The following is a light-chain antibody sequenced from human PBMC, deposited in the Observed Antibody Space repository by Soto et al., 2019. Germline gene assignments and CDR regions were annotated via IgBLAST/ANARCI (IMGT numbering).Light chain of an antibody. CDR2: AAS. CDR3: QQSNIYPLT. V-gene: IGKV1D-16*01. CDR1: QDINSY. Sequence: DVQMTQSPSSLSASVGDRVTITCRASQDINSYLAWYQQKPGNAPKSLIYAASSLQTGVPSRFSGSESGTDFTLTINTLQPEDSATYYCQQSNIYPLTFGGGTKVEIK. J-gene: IGKJ4*01.